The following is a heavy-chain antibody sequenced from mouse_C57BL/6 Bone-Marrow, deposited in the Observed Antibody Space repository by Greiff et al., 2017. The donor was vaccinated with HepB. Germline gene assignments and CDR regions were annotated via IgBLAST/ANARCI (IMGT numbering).Heavy chain of an antibody. CDR3: ASDYYGSPPFAY. CDR1: GYTFTSYW. D-gene: IGHD1-1*01. V-gene: IGHV1-7*01. CDR2: INPSSGYT. J-gene: IGHJ3*01. Sequence: QVQLQQSGAELAKPGASVKLSCKASGYTFTSYWMHWVKQRPGQGLEWIGYINPSSGYTKYNQKFKDKATLTADKSSSTAYMQLSSLTYEDAAVYYCASDYYGSPPFAYWGQGTLVTVSA.